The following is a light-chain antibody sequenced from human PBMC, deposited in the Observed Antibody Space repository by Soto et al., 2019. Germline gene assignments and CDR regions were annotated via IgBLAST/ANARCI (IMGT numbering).Light chain of an antibody. Sequence: EIVLTQSPGTLSLSPGERATLSCRASQSVSSSYLAWYQQKPGQAPRLLIYGASSRATGIPDRFSGSGSGTDFTLTISRLEPEDFSGYYWQQYGSSPSGTFGQGTKVEIK. V-gene: IGKV3-20*01. J-gene: IGKJ1*01. CDR1: QSVSSSY. CDR2: GAS. CDR3: QQYGSSPSGT.